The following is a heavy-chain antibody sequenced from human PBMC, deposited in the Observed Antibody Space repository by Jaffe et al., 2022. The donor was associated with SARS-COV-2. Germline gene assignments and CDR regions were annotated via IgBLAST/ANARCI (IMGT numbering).Heavy chain of an antibody. D-gene: IGHD3-10*01. CDR2: ISSTSSPI. CDR1: GSTFNTYG. V-gene: IGHV3-48*02. J-gene: IGHJ4*02. Sequence: EVQVVESGGGLVQPGGSLRLSCADSGSTFNTYGMNWVRQAPGKGLEWISYISSTSSPIYYADSVKGRFTISRDNAKNSLYLQMNSLRDEDTAVYYCARDRGLARGFILLDYWGQGILVTVSS. CDR3: ARDRGLARGFILLDY.